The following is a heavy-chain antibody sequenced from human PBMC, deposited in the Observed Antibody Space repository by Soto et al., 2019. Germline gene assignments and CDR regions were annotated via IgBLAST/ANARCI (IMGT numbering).Heavy chain of an antibody. CDR3: ARDNDAHFDWLPEGYYFDY. D-gene: IGHD3-9*01. V-gene: IGHV3-7*01. Sequence: GGSLRLSCAASGFTFSSYWMSWVRQAPGKGLEWVANIKQDGSEKYYVDSVKGRFTISRDNAKNSLYLQMNSLRAEDTAVYYCARDNDAHFDWLPEGYYFDYWGQGTLVTVSS. J-gene: IGHJ4*02. CDR2: IKQDGSEK. CDR1: GFTFSSYW.